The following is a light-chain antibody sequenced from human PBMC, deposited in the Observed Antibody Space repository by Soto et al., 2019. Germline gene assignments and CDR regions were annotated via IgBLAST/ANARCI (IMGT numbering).Light chain of an antibody. CDR3: QQRSNWPPL. J-gene: IGKJ4*01. CDR2: GAS. V-gene: IGKV3D-20*02. CDR1: QSVSSSY. Sequence: EIVLTQSPGTLSLSPGERATLSCRASQSVSSSYLAWYQQKAGQAPRLLIYGASSRATGIPDRFSGSGSGTDFTLTISSLEPEDFAVYYCQQRSNWPPLFGGGTKVDIK.